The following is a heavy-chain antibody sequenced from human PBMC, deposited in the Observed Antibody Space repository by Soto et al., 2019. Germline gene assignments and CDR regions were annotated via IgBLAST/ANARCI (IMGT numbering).Heavy chain of an antibody. J-gene: IGHJ6*01. CDR3: ARHERGYSGYDPFYGMVV. D-gene: IGHD5-12*01. CDR2: IYYSGST. CDR1: GGSLSSSSYY. Sequence: TGSGGSLSSSSYYWGWIRQPPGKGLEWIGSIYYSGSTYYNPSLKSRVTISVDTSKNQFSLKLSSVTDADTAVYYCARHERGYSGYDPFYGMVVWGEGASVPI. V-gene: IGHV4-39*01.